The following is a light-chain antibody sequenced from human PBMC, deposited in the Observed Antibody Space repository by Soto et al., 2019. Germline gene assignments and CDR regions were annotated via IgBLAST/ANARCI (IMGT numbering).Light chain of an antibody. CDR2: AAS. V-gene: IGKV1-39*01. CDR1: QSISSY. CDR3: QQSYSTRIT. Sequence: DIQMPQSPSSLSASVGESAPITCRASQSISSYLNWYQQKPGKAPKLLIYAASSLQSGVPSRFSGSGSGTDFTLTISSLQPEDFATYYCQQSYSTRITFGQGTRLEIK. J-gene: IGKJ5*01.